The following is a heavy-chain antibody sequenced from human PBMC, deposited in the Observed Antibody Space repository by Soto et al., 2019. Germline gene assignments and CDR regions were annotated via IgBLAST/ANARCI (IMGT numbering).Heavy chain of an antibody. J-gene: IGHJ6*02. Sequence: SQTLSLTCAISGDSVSSNSSAWNWIRQSPSRGLEWLGRTYYRSKWYNDYAVSVKSRITINPDTSKNQFSLQLNSVTPEDTAVYYCARDRGSTVTSYNYGKDVWGQGTMVTVSS. CDR1: GDSVSSNSSA. CDR2: TYYRSKWYN. V-gene: IGHV6-1*01. CDR3: ARDRGSTVTSYNYGKDV. D-gene: IGHD4-4*01.